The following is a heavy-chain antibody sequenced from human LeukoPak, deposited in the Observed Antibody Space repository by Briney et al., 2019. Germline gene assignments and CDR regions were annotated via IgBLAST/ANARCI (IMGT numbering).Heavy chain of an antibody. J-gene: IGHJ5*02. CDR3: ARDVLYHLTRHNWFDP. Sequence: NSSETLSLTCAVSGGSISSGDYYWSWIRQPPGKGLEWIGYIYYSGSTYYNPSLKSRVTISVDTSKNQFSLKLSSVTAADTAVYYCARDVLYHLTRHNWFDPWGQGTLVTVSS. V-gene: IGHV4-30-4*08. CDR2: IYYSGST. D-gene: IGHD3-10*02. CDR1: GGSISSGDYY.